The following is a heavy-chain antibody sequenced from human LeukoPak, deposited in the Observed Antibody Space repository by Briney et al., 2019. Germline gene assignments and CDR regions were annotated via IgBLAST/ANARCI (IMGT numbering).Heavy chain of an antibody. CDR1: GFTFSSYS. V-gene: IGHV3-21*01. J-gene: IGHJ3*02. Sequence: PGGSLRLPCAASGFTFSSYSMNWVRQAPGKGLEWVSSISSSSSYIYYADSVKGRFTISRDNAKNSLYLQMNSLRAEDTAVYYCARAGEPIDAFDIWGQGTMVTVSS. D-gene: IGHD7-27*01. CDR2: ISSSSSYI. CDR3: ARAGEPIDAFDI.